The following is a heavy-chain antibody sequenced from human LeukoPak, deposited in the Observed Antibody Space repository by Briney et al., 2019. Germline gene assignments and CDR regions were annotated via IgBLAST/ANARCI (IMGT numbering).Heavy chain of an antibody. D-gene: IGHD3-9*01. V-gene: IGHV3-66*01. CDR3: ASSPVGYDILTGYPGG. CDR2: IFSGGDT. CDR1: GFTVNSNY. J-gene: IGHJ4*02. Sequence: GGSLRLSCAASGFTVNSNYMSWVRQAPGKGLEWVSVIFSGGDTYYADSVKGRFTISRDNSKNTLYLQMNSLRAEDTAVYYCASSPVGYDILTGYPGGWGQGTLVTVSS.